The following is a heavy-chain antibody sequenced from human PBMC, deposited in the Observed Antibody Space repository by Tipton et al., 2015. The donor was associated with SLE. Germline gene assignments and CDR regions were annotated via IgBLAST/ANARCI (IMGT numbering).Heavy chain of an antibody. J-gene: IGHJ6*03. V-gene: IGHV4-59*01. CDR2: ILYSGTT. CDR1: GVSISNYY. Sequence: TLSLTCYVTGVSISNYYWTWIRQSPGKGLEWIGYILYSGTTNYNPSLKSRVTISVDTSKNQFSLKLSSVTAADTAVYYCASARDYYYYMDVWDKGTTVTVSS. CDR3: ASARDYYYYMDV.